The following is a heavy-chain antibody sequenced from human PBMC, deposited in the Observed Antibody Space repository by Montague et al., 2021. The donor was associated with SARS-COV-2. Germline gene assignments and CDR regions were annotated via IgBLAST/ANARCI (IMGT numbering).Heavy chain of an antibody. V-gene: IGHV3-30*03. Sequence: SLRLSCEAYGFTFSSYALHWVRQAPGKGPEWVAVISYNGRNKQFXDSXKGRATISRDNSKNTLYLQVDSLRTDDTAVYYCAREPKPVGYSYGYTFFDYWGQGTLVTVSS. J-gene: IGHJ4*02. CDR1: GFTFSSYA. D-gene: IGHD5-18*01. CDR2: ISYNGRNK. CDR3: AREPKPVGYSYGYTFFDY.